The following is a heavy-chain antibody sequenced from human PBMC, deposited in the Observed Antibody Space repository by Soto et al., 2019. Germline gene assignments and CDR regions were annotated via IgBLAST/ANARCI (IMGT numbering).Heavy chain of an antibody. CDR2: ISGYNGDT. D-gene: IGHD2-8*01. CDR1: GGTFSSYT. Sequence: ASVEVSCKASGGTFSSYTISWVRQAPGQGLEWMGWISGYNGDTKYAQKFQGRVTMTVDTSTTTAYMELRSLTSDDRAVYYCAKNGQPPYYYYGMDVWGQGTTVTVSS. V-gene: IGHV1-18*01. J-gene: IGHJ6*02. CDR3: AKNGQPPYYYYGMDV.